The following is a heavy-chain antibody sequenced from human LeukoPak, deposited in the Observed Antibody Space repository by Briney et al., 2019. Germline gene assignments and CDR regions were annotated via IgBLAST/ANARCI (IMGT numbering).Heavy chain of an antibody. V-gene: IGHV3-23*01. CDR2: ISGSGVGT. Sequence: GGSLRLSCAASGFTFSSYAMSWVRQAPGKGLEWVSSISGSGVGTYYADSVRGRFTFSRDNSKNTLYLQMNSLRAEDTAVYYCAKISSSSCTDYWGQGTLVSVSS. D-gene: IGHD6-19*01. CDR1: GFTFSSYA. J-gene: IGHJ4*02. CDR3: AKISSSSCTDY.